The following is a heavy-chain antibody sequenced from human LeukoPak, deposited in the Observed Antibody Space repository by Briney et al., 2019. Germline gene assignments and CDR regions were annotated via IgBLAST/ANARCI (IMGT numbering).Heavy chain of an antibody. CDR1: GYTFTSYD. Sequence: ASVKVSCKASGYTFTSYDINWVRQATGQGLEWMGWMNPNSGNTGYAQKFQGRVTMTRDTSISTAYMELSRLRSDDTAVYYCARGPMAAYYYYYYMDVWGKGTTVTVSS. D-gene: IGHD3-10*01. CDR3: ARGPMAAYYYYYYMDV. CDR2: MNPNSGNT. V-gene: IGHV1-8*02. J-gene: IGHJ6*03.